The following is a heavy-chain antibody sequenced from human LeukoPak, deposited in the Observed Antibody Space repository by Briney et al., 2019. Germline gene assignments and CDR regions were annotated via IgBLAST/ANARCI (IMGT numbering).Heavy chain of an antibody. CDR3: AKDLHSSSWYERGDWFDP. CDR1: GFTFSSYA. J-gene: IGHJ5*02. V-gene: IGHV3-23*01. Sequence: GGSLRLSCAASGFTFSSYAMRWVRQAPGKGLEWVSAISGSGGSTYYADSVKGRFPISRDNSKNTLYLQMNSLRAEDTAVYYCAKDLHSSSWYERGDWFDPWGQGTLVTVSS. D-gene: IGHD6-13*01. CDR2: ISGSGGST.